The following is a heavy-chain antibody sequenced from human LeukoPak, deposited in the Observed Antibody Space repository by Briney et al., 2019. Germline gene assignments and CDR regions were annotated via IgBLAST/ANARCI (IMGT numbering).Heavy chain of an antibody. CDR3: ARGGTPGFSTGRIDY. CDR2: LYGAGST. J-gene: IGHJ4*02. V-gene: IGHV3-53*04. D-gene: IGHD6-19*01. Sequence: GGSLRLSCAAPGFHVSSNYMSWVRPAPGKGLEWVSVLYGAGSTYYADSVKGRFTISRHDSQNTLFLQMNSLRAEDTAVYYCARGGTPGFSTGRIDYWGQGTLVTVSS. CDR1: GFHVSSNY.